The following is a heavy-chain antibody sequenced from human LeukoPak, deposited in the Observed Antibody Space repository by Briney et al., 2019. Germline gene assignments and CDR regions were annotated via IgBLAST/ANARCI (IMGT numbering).Heavy chain of an antibody. D-gene: IGHD5-18*01. Sequence: SGRSLRLSCAASGFTFTSYAMSRVRQAPGPERKWVSAISGSGGSTYSADSVTGRFTISRDNSQNTLYLQMNSPRAAHTAVYYCAKGAGYRYGQCDYWGQGTLVTVSS. CDR3: AKGAGYRYGQCDY. J-gene: IGHJ4*02. V-gene: IGHV3-23*01. CDR2: ISGSGGST. CDR1: GFTFTSYA.